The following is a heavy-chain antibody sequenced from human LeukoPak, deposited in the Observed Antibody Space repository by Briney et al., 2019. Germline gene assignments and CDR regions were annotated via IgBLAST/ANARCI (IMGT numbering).Heavy chain of an antibody. Sequence: QPGGSLRLPCAASGFTFSTYTMHWVRQAQGKGLEWVAVIYYDGSSQYYTDSVKGRFTISRDNSRDTLYLQMNSLKAEDTAVYYCARDFRDYRDYVAYFDSWGQGTPVSLSS. CDR1: GFTFSTYT. CDR2: IYYDGSSQ. J-gene: IGHJ4*02. V-gene: IGHV3-30-3*01. CDR3: ARDFRDYRDYVAYFDS. D-gene: IGHD4-17*01.